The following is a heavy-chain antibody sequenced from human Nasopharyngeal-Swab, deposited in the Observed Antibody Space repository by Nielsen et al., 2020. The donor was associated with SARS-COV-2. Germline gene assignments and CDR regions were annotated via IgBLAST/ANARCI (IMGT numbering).Heavy chain of an antibody. CDR3: ARLGYSYGGGMDV. CDR1: GYSFTSYW. D-gene: IGHD5-18*01. Sequence: GGSLRLSCKGSGYSFTSYWIGWVRQMPGKGLEWMGIIYPGDSDTRYSPSFQGQVTISADKSISTAYLQWSSLKASDTAMYYCARLGYSYGGGMDVWGQGTMVTVSS. CDR2: IYPGDSDT. J-gene: IGHJ3*01. V-gene: IGHV5-51*01.